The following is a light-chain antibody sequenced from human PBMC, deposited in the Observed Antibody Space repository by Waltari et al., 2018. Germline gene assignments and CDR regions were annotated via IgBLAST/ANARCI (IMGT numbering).Light chain of an antibody. CDR3: AGWDDSLTGLV. CDR2: LDD. Sequence: QRVTISCSGSSSNIGTTYVFWYQQFPGRAPKLLIYLDDHRPSGVPDRFSASKSGSSASLTISGLRPEDEADYHCAGWDDSLTGLVFGGGPQLTV. J-gene: IGLJ2*01. CDR1: SSNIGTTY. V-gene: IGLV1-47*01.